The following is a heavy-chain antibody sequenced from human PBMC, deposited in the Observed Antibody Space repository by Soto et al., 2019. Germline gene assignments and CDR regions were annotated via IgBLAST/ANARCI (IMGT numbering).Heavy chain of an antibody. J-gene: IGHJ4*02. CDR1: GLTYSSSD. V-gene: IGHV1-69*01. CDR3: ARGGVDVVATSAFDY. CDR2: INPILGTP. Sequence: QVQLVQSGAEVRKPGSSVKVSCKASGLTYSSSDISWVRQAPGQGPEWMGGINPILGTPDYAPKFQGRVTITADESTRTVYMDLGSLRSEDTAMYYCARGGVDVVATSAFDYWGQGTLVTVSS. D-gene: IGHD5-12*01.